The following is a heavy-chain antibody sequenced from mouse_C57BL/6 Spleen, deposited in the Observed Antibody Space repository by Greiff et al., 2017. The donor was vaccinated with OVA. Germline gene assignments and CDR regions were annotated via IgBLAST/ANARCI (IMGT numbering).Heavy chain of an antibody. CDR2: INPNNGGT. Sequence: VQLQQSGPELVKPGASVKMSCKASGYTFTDYNMHWVKQSHGKSLDWIGYINPNNGGTSYNQKFKGKATLTVNKSSSTAYMELRSLTSEDSAVYYCARGDDGYLYAMDYWGQGTSVTVSS. J-gene: IGHJ4*01. D-gene: IGHD2-3*01. V-gene: IGHV1-22*01. CDR3: ARGDDGYLYAMDY. CDR1: GYTFTDYN.